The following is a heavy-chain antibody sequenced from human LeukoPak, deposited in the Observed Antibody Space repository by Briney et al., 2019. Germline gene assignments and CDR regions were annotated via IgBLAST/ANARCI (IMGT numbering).Heavy chain of an antibody. CDR1: GGSFSGYY. D-gene: IGHD6-19*01. CDR3: ARQWLVSPLFDY. Sequence: PSEALSLTCAVYGGSFSGYYWSWIRQPPGKGLEWIGEINHSGSTNYNPSLRSRVTVSVHTSKNQLSLKLSSVTAADTAVYYCARQWLVSPLFDYWGQGTLVTVSS. V-gene: IGHV4-34*01. J-gene: IGHJ4*02. CDR2: INHSGST.